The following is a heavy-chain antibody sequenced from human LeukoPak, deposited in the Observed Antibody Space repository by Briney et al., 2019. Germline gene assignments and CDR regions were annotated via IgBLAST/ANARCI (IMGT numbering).Heavy chain of an antibody. D-gene: IGHD1-26*01. CDR3: ARDGDTWEMVY. CDR2: ISSSPSYI. J-gene: IGHJ4*02. Sequence: KAGGSLTLSCAASGFTFSSYSMNWVRQAPGKGLEWVSSISSSPSYIDYADSVKGRFTISRDNAKNSLYLQMNSLRAEDTAVYYCARDGDTWEMVYWGQGTLVTVSS. V-gene: IGHV3-21*01. CDR1: GFTFSSYS.